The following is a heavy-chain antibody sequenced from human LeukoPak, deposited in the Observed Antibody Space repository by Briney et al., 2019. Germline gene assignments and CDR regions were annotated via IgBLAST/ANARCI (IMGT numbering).Heavy chain of an antibody. CDR3: ARGRDNYYGSGSYGY. Sequence: GASVKVSCKASGYTFTGYYMHWVRQAPGQGLEWMGWINPNSGGTNYAQKFQGRVTMTRDTSISTAYMELSRLRSDDTAVYYCARGRDNYYGSGSYGYWGQGTLVTVSS. V-gene: IGHV1-2*02. J-gene: IGHJ4*02. CDR2: INPNSGGT. CDR1: GYTFTGYY. D-gene: IGHD3-10*01.